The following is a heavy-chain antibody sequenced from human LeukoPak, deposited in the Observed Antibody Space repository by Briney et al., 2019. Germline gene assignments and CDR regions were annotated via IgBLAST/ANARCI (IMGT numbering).Heavy chain of an antibody. CDR3: AKRGSTWDLDY. J-gene: IGHJ4*02. CDR2: VSYDGNTK. D-gene: IGHD6-6*01. Sequence: GRSLRLSCTASAFTFSSYAMHWVRQAPGKGLEWMAVVSYDGNTKYYADSVRGRFTIPRDNSENTLYLQMNSLRAEDTAVYYCAKRGSTWDLDYWGQGTLVTVSS. V-gene: IGHV3-33*06. CDR1: AFTFSSYA.